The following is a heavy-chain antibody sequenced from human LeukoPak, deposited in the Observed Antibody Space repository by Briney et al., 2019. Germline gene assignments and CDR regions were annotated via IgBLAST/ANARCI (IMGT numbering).Heavy chain of an antibody. Sequence: PSETLSLTCTVSGGSISAYCWSWIRRPPGKGLEWIGYMYYSGSSNYNPSLKGRVTISVDTSKNQFSLKLNSVTAADTAVYYCARDYYGHYYMDVWGKGTTVTISS. CDR1: GGSISAYC. J-gene: IGHJ6*03. D-gene: IGHD3-10*01. CDR2: MYYSGSS. CDR3: ARDYYGHYYMDV. V-gene: IGHV4-59*13.